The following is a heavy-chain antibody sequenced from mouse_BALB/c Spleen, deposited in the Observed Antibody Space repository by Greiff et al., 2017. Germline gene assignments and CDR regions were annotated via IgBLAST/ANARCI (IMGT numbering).Heavy chain of an antibody. CDR1: GFTFSSFG. CDR2: ISSGSSTI. CDR3: ARFAYYGSSAYFDY. J-gene: IGHJ2*01. D-gene: IGHD1-1*01. V-gene: IGHV5-17*02. Sequence: EVHLVESGGGLVQPGGSRKLSCAASGFTFSSFGMHWVRQAPEKGLEWVAYISSGSSTIYYADTVKGRFTISRDNPKNTLFLQMTSLRSEDTAMYYCARFAYYGSSAYFDYWGQGTTLTVSS.